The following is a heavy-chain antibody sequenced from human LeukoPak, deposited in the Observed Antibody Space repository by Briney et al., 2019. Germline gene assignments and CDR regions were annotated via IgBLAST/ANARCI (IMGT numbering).Heavy chain of an antibody. CDR2: IWYDGSNE. Sequence: PGGSLRLSCAASGFTFSSYGMHWVRQAPGKGLEWVAVIWYDGSNEYYADSVKGRFTISRDNSKNTLYLQMNSLRAEDTAVYYCARDRGTVPAAIFGYWGQGTLVTVSS. J-gene: IGHJ4*02. CDR1: GFTFSSYG. CDR3: ARDRGTVPAAIFGY. D-gene: IGHD2-2*01. V-gene: IGHV3-33*01.